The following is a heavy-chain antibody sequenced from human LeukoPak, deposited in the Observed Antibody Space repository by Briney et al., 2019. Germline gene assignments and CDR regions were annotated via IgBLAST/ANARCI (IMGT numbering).Heavy chain of an antibody. CDR2: INPSGGST. CDR3: ARGVVVVPAAPYYFDY. J-gene: IGHJ4*02. Sequence: ASVKVSCKASGYTFTSYYMHWVRQAPGQGLEWMGIINPSGGSTSYAQKFQGRVTITTDESTSTAYMELSSLRSEDTAVYYCARGVVVVPAAPYYFDYWGQGTLVTVSS. V-gene: IGHV1-46*01. D-gene: IGHD2-2*01. CDR1: GYTFTSYY.